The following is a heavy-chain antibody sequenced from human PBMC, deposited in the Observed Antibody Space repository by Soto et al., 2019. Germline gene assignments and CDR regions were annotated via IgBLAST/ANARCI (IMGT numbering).Heavy chain of an antibody. CDR3: ARGRPQKGGYCSSTSCYSYYYYYMDV. Sequence: PSETLSLTCTVSGGSMSISYWSLILQPPGKGLEWIGYIYYSGSTNYNPSLKSRVTISVDTSKNQFSLKLSSVTAADTAVYYCARGRPQKGGYCSSTSCYSYYYYYMDVWGKGTTVTVSS. J-gene: IGHJ6*03. CDR2: IYYSGST. V-gene: IGHV4-59*01. CDR1: GGSMSISY. D-gene: IGHD2-2*01.